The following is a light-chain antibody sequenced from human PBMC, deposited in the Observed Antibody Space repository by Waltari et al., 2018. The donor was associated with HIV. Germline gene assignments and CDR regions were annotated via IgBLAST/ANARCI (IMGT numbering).Light chain of an antibody. CDR1: TPNIGSHY. CDR2: GNN. CDR3: VAWDDSLGGVV. J-gene: IGLJ2*01. Sequence: SLLTPPPSASGPPGQRVTISCSGSTPNIGSHYVLGYQHLPGTAPKLHLHGNNQRPSGVPDRFSGSTAGTAASLAISGLRSEDEAEYYCVAWDDSLGGVVFGGGTKVAVL. V-gene: IGLV1-47*01.